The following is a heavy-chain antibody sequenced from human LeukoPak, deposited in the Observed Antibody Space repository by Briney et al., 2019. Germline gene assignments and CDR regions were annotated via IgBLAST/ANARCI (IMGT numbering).Heavy chain of an antibody. V-gene: IGHV3-23*01. Sequence: GGSLRLSCAASGFTFSNYAMGWVRQAPGKGLEWVSLISGSGGGTYFADSVKGRFTISRDNSKNTLYLQMDGLRAEDTAIYYCAPDLRGSAWSLDDWGQEALVTVSS. J-gene: IGHJ4*02. D-gene: IGHD6-13*01. CDR2: ISGSGGGT. CDR3: APDLRGSAWSLDD. CDR1: GFTFSNYA.